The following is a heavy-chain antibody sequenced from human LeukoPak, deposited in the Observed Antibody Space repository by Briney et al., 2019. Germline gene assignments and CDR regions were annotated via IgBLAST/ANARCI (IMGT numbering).Heavy chain of an antibody. CDR2: ISGSGDST. D-gene: IGHD3-9*01. J-gene: IGHJ4*02. Sequence: QTGGSLRLSCAASGFTFSGYAMSWVRQAPGKGLEWVSGISGSGDSTYYADSVKGRFTISRDNSKNTLYLQMNSLRAEDTAVYYCAKGLGYYDILTGYMTNTVFDCWGQGTLVTVSS. CDR1: GFTFSGYA. V-gene: IGHV3-23*01. CDR3: AKGLGYYDILTGYMTNTVFDC.